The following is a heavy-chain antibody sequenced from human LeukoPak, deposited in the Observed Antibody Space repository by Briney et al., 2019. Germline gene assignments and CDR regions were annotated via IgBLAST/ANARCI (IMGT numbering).Heavy chain of an antibody. V-gene: IGHV4-39*01. CDR3: ARPASSGWYPYDY. CDR2: IFCSGTT. Sequence: SETLSLTCTVSGGSINRSNYYWGWIRQPPGKGLEWIGSIFCSGTTYYNPSLKSRVTISVDTSKNQFSLKVNSVTAADTAVYYCARPASSGWYPYDYWGQGTLVTVSS. J-gene: IGHJ4*02. D-gene: IGHD6-19*01. CDR1: GGSINRSNYY.